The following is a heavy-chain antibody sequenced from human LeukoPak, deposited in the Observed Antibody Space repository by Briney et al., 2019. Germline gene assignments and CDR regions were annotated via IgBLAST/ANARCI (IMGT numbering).Heavy chain of an antibody. CDR3: ARVGYSYEFDY. CDR2: IYYSGST. J-gene: IGHJ4*02. Sequence: SETLSLTCTVSGASISTYFWSWIRQAPGKGLEWIGYIYYSGSTYYNPSLKSRVTISVDTSKNQFSLKLSSVTAADTAVYYCARVGYSYEFDYWGQGTLVTVSS. V-gene: IGHV4-59*06. D-gene: IGHD5-18*01. CDR1: GASISTYF.